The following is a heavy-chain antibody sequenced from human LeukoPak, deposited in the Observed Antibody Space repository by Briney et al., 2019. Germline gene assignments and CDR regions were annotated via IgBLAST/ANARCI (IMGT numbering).Heavy chain of an antibody. D-gene: IGHD3-10*01. J-gene: IGHJ4*02. Sequence: SGPTLVNPPQTLTLTCSFSGFSLSASGVGVGWIRQPPGKALEWLALIYWDDDKRYSPSLKSRLTITKDTSKNQVVLTMTNMDPVDTATYYCAHMSTMVRGVTYYFNYWGQGTLVTVSS. CDR3: AHMSTMVRGVTYYFNY. CDR2: IYWDDDK. V-gene: IGHV2-5*02. CDR1: GFSLSASGVG.